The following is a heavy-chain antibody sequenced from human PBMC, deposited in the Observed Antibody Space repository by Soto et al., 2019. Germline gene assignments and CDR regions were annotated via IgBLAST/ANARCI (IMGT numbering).Heavy chain of an antibody. V-gene: IGHV3-21*01. CDR1: GFTFSSYS. J-gene: IGHJ1*01. CDR2: ISSSSSYI. D-gene: IGHD6-19*01. CDR3: ARAGGIAVAGTYFQH. Sequence: EVQLVESGGGLVKPGGSLRLSCAASGFTFSSYSMNWVRQAPGKGLEWVSSISSSSSYIYYADSVKDRFTISRDNAKNSLYLQMNSLRAEDTAVYYCARAGGIAVAGTYFQHWGQGTLVTVSS.